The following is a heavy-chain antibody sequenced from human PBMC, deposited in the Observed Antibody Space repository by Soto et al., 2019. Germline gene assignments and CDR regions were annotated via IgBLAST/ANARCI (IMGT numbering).Heavy chain of an antibody. CDR1: GGSVSSGSYY. CDR3: ARGRYYYDSSGYYPTFDY. D-gene: IGHD3-22*01. Sequence: SETLSLTCTVSGGSVSSGSYYWSWIRQPPGKGLEWIGYTYYSGSTNYNPSLKSRVTISVDTSKNQFSLKLSSVTAADTAVYYCARGRYYYDSSGYYPTFDYWGQGTLVTVSS. CDR2: TYYSGST. V-gene: IGHV4-61*01. J-gene: IGHJ4*02.